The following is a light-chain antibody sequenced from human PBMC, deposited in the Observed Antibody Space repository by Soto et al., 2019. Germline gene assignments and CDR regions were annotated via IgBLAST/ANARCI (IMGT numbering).Light chain of an antibody. V-gene: IGLV2-23*02. CDR2: EVT. CDR3: YSFTGIYTSLFV. CDR1: SRDIGTSNL. J-gene: IGLJ1*01. Sequence: QSALTQPASVSGSPGQSITISCTGTSRDIGTSNLVSWYQQYPGKAPKLMIYEVTKRPSGISYRFSGSKSGNTASLTISGLQPEDEADYYCYSFTGIYTSLFVFGTGTKVTV.